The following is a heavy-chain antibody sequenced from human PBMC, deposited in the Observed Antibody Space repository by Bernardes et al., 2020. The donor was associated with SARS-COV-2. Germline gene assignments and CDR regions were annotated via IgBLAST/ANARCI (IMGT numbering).Heavy chain of an antibody. Sequence: ASVKVSCKASGYTFTSYGISWVRQAPGQGLEWMGWISAYNGNTNYAQKLQGRVTMTTDTSTSTAYMELSSLRSEDTAVYYCARDLTVTTDYYYYYGMDVWGQGTTVTVSS. D-gene: IGHD4-17*01. V-gene: IGHV1-18*01. CDR2: ISAYNGNT. J-gene: IGHJ6*02. CDR1: GYTFTSYG. CDR3: ARDLTVTTDYYYYYGMDV.